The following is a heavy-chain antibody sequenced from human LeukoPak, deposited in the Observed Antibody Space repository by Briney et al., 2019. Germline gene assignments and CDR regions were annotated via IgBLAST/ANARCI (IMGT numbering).Heavy chain of an antibody. V-gene: IGHV3-74*01. J-gene: IGHJ4*02. D-gene: IGHD6-19*01. CDR3: AKDTPSRSSGWDR. CDR2: IKSDGSST. Sequence: GGSLRLSCAASGFTFSSYWMHWVRQAPGKGLVWVSRIKSDGSSTTYADSVKGRFTISRDNSKNTLYLQMNSLRAEDTAVYYCAKDTPSRSSGWDRWGQGTLVIVST. CDR1: GFTFSSYW.